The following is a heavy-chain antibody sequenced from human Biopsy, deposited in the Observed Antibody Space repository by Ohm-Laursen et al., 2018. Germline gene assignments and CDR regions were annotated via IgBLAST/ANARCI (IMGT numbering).Heavy chain of an antibody. D-gene: IGHD3-16*01. CDR3: TRAGGGKIYGL. Sequence: TLSLTCSVSGVSISVDGYYWTWIRQHPGTGLEWIGYIHYSGNTLYNPSLKSRLTISVDTSRNQFSLKLTSVTAADTALYYCTRAGGGKIYGLWGQGTPVTVSS. J-gene: IGHJ4*02. V-gene: IGHV4-31*03. CDR2: IHYSGNT. CDR1: GVSISVDGYY.